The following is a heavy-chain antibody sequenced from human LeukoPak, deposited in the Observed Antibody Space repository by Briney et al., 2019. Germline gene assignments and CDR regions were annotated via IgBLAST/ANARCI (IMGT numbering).Heavy chain of an antibody. Sequence: GESLRLSCAASGFTFSHYWMAWVRQAPGKGLEWVAIIRPDANDGSYVDSVKGRFTISRDNAKNSLYLQLNSLRAEDTAVYFCARADWRSIDYWGQGALVTVSS. V-gene: IGHV3-7*01. CDR2: IRPDANDG. J-gene: IGHJ4*02. D-gene: IGHD3-9*01. CDR1: GFTFSHYW. CDR3: ARADWRSIDY.